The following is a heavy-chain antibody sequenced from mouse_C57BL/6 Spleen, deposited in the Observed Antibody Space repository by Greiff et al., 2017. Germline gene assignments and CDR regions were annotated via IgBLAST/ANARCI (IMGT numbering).Heavy chain of an antibody. V-gene: IGHV5-4*01. CDR3: ARDRAAQPYYFDY. CDR1: GFTFSSYA. Sequence: EVKLMESGGGLVKPGGSLKLSCAASGFTFSSYAMSWVRQTPEKRLEWVATISDGGSYTYYPDNVKGRFTISRDNAKNNLYLQMSHLKSEDTAMYYCARDRAAQPYYFDYWGQGTTLTVSS. D-gene: IGHD3-2*02. CDR2: ISDGGSYT. J-gene: IGHJ2*01.